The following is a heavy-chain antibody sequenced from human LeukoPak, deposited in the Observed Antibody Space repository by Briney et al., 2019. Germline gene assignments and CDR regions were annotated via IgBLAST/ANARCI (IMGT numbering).Heavy chain of an antibody. D-gene: IGHD2-21*02. CDR1: GFTFSSYE. CDR2: ISSSGSTI. Sequence: PGGSLRLSCAASGFTFSSYEMNWVRQAPGKGLEWVSYISSSGSTIYYADSVKGRFTISRDNAKNSLYLQMNSLRAEDTAVYYCARGNGLYCGGDCYSYYYYYMDVWGKGTTVTVSS. J-gene: IGHJ6*03. CDR3: ARGNGLYCGGDCYSYYYYYMDV. V-gene: IGHV3-48*03.